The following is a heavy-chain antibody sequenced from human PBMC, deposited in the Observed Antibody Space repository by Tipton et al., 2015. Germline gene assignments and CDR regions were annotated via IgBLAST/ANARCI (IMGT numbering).Heavy chain of an antibody. V-gene: IGHV4-31*03. J-gene: IGHJ4*02. D-gene: IGHD5-24*01. CDR2: IFYTGST. Sequence: TLSLTCTVSGGAITSDGFYWSWIRQHPGKGLEWIGYIFYTGSTYYNPSLKSRATLSVDTSKNQFSLQLSSVTAGDTAVYYCARDGYNSNFFDYWGQGTLVTVSS. CDR3: ARDGYNSNFFDY. CDR1: GGAITSDGFY.